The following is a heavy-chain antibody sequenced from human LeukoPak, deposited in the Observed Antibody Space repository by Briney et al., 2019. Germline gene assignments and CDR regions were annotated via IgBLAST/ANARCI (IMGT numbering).Heavy chain of an antibody. J-gene: IGHJ6*03. V-gene: IGHV1-69*05. CDR3: ARFRYSSSWYYYYYMDV. Sequence: SVKVSCKASGGTFSSYSISWVRRAPGQGLEWMGGIIPIFGTANYAQNFQGRVTITTDESTSTAYMELSSLRSEDTAVYYCARFRYSSSWYYYYYMDVWGKGTTVTVSS. D-gene: IGHD6-13*01. CDR1: GGTFSSYS. CDR2: IIPIFGTA.